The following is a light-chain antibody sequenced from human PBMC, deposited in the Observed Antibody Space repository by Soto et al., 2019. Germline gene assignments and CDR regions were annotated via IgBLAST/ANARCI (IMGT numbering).Light chain of an antibody. CDR2: TND. V-gene: IGLV1-44*01. CDR3: AVWDDSLNGHV. CDR1: SSKIGTSS. J-gene: IGLJ1*01. Sequence: QSVLTQPPSASGTPGQTVTISCSGSSSKIGTSSVHWYKHLPGTAPKPLIYTNDQRPSGVSDRFSGSKSGTSASLAISGLQSEDEADYYCAVWDDSLNGHVFGARTKVTVL.